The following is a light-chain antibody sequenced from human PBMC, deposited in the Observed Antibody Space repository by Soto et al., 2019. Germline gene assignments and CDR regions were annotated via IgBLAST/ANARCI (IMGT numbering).Light chain of an antibody. J-gene: IGKJ4*01. CDR3: MQALQTPIT. Sequence: DIVMTQSPLSLPVTPGEPASISCRSNQSLLHSNGHIYLHWYLQRPGQSPQLLIYSASSRAPGVPDRFSGSGSATDFTLRISRVEAEDFGLYYCMQALQTPITFGGGTKVEIK. CDR1: QSLLHSNGHIY. CDR2: SAS. V-gene: IGKV2-28*01.